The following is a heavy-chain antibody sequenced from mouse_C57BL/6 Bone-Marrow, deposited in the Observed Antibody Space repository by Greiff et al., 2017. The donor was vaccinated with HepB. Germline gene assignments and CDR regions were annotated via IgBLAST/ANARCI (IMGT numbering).Heavy chain of an antibody. CDR3: ARAYYDYDVDY. CDR2: INPYNGGT. D-gene: IGHD2-4*01. CDR1: GYTFTDYY. V-gene: IGHV1-19*01. J-gene: IGHJ2*01. Sequence: EVQLQQSGPVLVKPGASVKMSCKASGYTFTDYYMNWVKQSHGKSLEWIGVINPYNGGTSYNQKFKGKATLTVDKSSSTAYMELNSLTSEDSAVYYCARAYYDYDVDYWGQGTTLTVSS.